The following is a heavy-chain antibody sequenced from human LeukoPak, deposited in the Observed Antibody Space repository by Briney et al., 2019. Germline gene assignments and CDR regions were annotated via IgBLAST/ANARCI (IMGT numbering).Heavy chain of an antibody. D-gene: IGHD3-3*01. CDR1: GYSISSGYY. Sequence: PSETLSLTCAVSGYSISSGYYWGWIRQPPGKGLEYIGSIFHSGRAYYNPSLESRITISMDTSKNQFSLKLDSVTAADTAVYYCARAVESYNFWSGYYRTDYYYYMDVWGKGTTVTVSS. V-gene: IGHV4-38-2*01. CDR3: ARAVESYNFWSGYYRTDYYYYMDV. CDR2: IFHSGRA. J-gene: IGHJ6*03.